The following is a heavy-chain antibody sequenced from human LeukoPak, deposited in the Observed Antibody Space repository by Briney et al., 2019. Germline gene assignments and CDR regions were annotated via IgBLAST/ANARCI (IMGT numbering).Heavy chain of an antibody. CDR3: STMQWLEGVDWFDP. CDR1: GFIFSNYG. J-gene: IGHJ5*02. Sequence: GGSLRLSCAASGFIFSNYGMHWVRQAPGKGLEWVAFIRYDESNKFYADSVKGRFTISRDNSKNTLFLQMNSLRAEDTAVYYCSTMQWLEGVDWFDPWGQGTLVTVSS. V-gene: IGHV3-30*02. D-gene: IGHD6-19*01. CDR2: IRYDESNK.